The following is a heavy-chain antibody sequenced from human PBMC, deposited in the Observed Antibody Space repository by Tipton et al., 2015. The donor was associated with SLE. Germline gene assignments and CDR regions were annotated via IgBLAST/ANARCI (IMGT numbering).Heavy chain of an antibody. CDR1: GGPFSDYA. V-gene: IGHV1-69*01. D-gene: IGHD6-6*01. CDR2: IIPVFGTA. J-gene: IGHJ5*02. CDR3: ASVRKAARLVP. Sequence: QSGAEVKKPGSSVKISCKASGGPFSDYATTWMRQAPGQGLQWMGGIIPVFGTATYAQTFQDRLTIIADEATNTVFMELSSLRSEDTAVYYCASVRKAARLVPWGQGSLVTVSS.